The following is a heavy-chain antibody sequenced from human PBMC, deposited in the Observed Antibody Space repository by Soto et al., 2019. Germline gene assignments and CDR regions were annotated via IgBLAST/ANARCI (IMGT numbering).Heavy chain of an antibody. J-gene: IGHJ6*03. D-gene: IGHD5-18*01. CDR3: ARGGYSYGSPQNAYYYYYYMDV. CDR2: INHSGST. V-gene: IGHV4-34*01. Sequence: SETLSLTCAVYGGSFSGYYWSWIRQPPGKGLEWIGEINHSGSTNYNPSLKSRVTISVDTSKNQFSLKLSSVTAADTAVYYCARGGYSYGSPQNAYYYYYYMDVWGKGTTVTVSS. CDR1: GGSFSGYY.